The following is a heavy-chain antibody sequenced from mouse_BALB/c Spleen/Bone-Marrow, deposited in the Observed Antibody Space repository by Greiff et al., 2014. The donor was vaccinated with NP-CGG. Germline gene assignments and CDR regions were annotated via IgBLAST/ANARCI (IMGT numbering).Heavy chain of an antibody. CDR3: AKGANYRYDFDS. CDR2: FNPYNDGS. J-gene: IGHJ2*01. CDR1: GYTFTSSV. V-gene: IGHV1-14*01. D-gene: IGHD2-14*01. Sequence: EVQRVESGPELVKPGASGKMSCKASGYTFTSSVMHWVKQKPGQGLEWIGYFNPYNDGSKYNEKFKGKATLTSDKSSSTAYMELSSLTSEDSAVYYCAKGANYRYDFDSWGQGTTLTVSS.